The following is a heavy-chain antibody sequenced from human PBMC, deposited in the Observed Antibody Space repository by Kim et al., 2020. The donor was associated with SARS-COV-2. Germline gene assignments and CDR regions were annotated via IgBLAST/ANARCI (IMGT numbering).Heavy chain of an antibody. CDR3: ARDVGNYFDY. D-gene: IGHD7-27*01. J-gene: IGHJ4*02. CDR2: YI. Sequence: YIYYADSVKGRFTISRDNAKNSLYLQMNSLRAEDTAVYYCARDVGNYFDYWGQGTLVTVSS. V-gene: IGHV3-21*01.